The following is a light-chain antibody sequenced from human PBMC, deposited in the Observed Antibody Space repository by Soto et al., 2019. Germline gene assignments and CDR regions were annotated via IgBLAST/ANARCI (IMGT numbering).Light chain of an antibody. Sequence: QSVLTQPASVSGSPGQSITISCTGTSSDVGGYNYVSWYQQHPGKAPKLMIYDVSNRPSGVSNRFSGSKSGNTASLTISGLQAEDEADYYCSSYTSSSGVAFGGGTKLTVL. V-gene: IGLV2-14*01. J-gene: IGLJ2*01. CDR1: SSDVGGYNY. CDR3: SSYTSSSGVA. CDR2: DVS.